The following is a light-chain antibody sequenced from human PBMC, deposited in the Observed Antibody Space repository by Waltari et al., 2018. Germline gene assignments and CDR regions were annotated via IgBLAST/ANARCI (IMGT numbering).Light chain of an antibody. J-gene: IGLJ1*01. CDR3: CSYAGISTYV. Sequence: QSALTQPASVSGSPGQSITIPCTGTSSDVGSYTLVSWYQQTPGKAPKLMICEGSKRPSGVSDRFSASKSGNTASLTISGLQAEDEADYYCCSYAGISTYVFGTGTYVTVL. V-gene: IGLV2-23*01. CDR1: SSDVGSYTL. CDR2: EGS.